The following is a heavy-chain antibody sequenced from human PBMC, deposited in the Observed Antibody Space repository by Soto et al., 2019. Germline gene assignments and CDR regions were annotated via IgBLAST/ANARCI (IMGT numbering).Heavy chain of an antibody. V-gene: IGHV3-30-3*01. Sequence: PGGSLRLSCAASGFAFSSYAMHWVRQAPGKGLEWVAVISYDGSNKYYADSVKGRFTISRDNSKNTLYLQMNSLRAEDTAVYYCARDLGGALSPTYYDFWSGYYSYYYGMDVWGQGTKVTVSS. J-gene: IGHJ6*02. CDR2: ISYDGSNK. CDR1: GFAFSSYA. CDR3: ARDLGGALSPTYYDFWSGYYSYYYGMDV. D-gene: IGHD3-3*01.